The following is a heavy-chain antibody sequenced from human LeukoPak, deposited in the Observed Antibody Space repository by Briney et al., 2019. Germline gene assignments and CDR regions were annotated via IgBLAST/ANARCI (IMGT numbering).Heavy chain of an antibody. CDR3: ATGNSLGYCKGGRCFNY. J-gene: IGHJ4*02. CDR2: FDPEKSER. V-gene: IGHV1-24*01. Sequence: ASVKVSCKVSGDTLSELPMHWVRQAPGKGLEWMGGFDPEKSERIYAQNLRGRVTMTEETSTDTAFLELSSPTSEDTAVYYCATGNSLGYCKGGRCFNYWGQGTQVIVSS. CDR1: GDTLSELP. D-gene: IGHD2-15*01.